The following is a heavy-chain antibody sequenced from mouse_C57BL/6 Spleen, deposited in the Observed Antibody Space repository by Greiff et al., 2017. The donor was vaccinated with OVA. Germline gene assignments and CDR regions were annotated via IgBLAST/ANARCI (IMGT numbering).Heavy chain of an antibody. V-gene: IGHV1-50*01. J-gene: IGHJ2*01. CDR1: GYTFTSYW. CDR2: IDPSDSYT. CDR3: ARSNWDNFDY. Sequence: QVQLKESGAELVKPGASVKLSCKASGYTFTSYWMQWVKQRPGQGLEWIGEIDPSDSYTNYNQKFKGKATLTVDTSSSTAYMQLSSLTSEDSAVYYCARSNWDNFDYWGQGTTLTVSS. D-gene: IGHD4-1*01.